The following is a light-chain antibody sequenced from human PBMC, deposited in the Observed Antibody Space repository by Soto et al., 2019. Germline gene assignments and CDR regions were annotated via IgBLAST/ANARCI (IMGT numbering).Light chain of an antibody. CDR3: QQYNSYPET. V-gene: IGKV1-5*01. CDR1: QSISSW. Sequence: DIQMTQSPSTLSASVGDRVTITCRASQSISSWLAWYQQKPGKAPKLLIYDAYSLESGVPSRFSGSGSGTEFTLTISSLQPDDFATYYRQQYNSYPETFGQGTKLEIK. J-gene: IGKJ2*01. CDR2: DAY.